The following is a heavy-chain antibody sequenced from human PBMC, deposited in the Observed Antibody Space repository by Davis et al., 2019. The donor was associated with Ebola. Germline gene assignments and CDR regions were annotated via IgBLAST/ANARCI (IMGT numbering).Heavy chain of an antibody. J-gene: IGHJ3*02. Sequence: GGSLRLSCAASGFTFSSYGMHWVRQAPGKGLEWVSVIYSGGSTYYADSVKGRFTISRDNSKNTLYLQMNSLRAEDTAVYYCAKDLGSTFAFDIWGQGTMVTVSS. CDR2: IYSGGST. CDR1: GFTFSSYG. V-gene: IGHV3-NL1*01. CDR3: AKDLGSTFAFDI. D-gene: IGHD7-27*01.